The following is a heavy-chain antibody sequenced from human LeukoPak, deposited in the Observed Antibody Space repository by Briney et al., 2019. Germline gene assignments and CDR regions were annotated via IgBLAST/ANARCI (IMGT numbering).Heavy chain of an antibody. D-gene: IGHD4-23*01. CDR2: IKQDGSEK. V-gene: IGHV3-7*01. CDR1: GFTFSSYW. Sequence: GGSLRLSCAASGFTFSSYWMSWVRQAPGKGLEWVANIKQDGSEKYYVDSVKGRFTISRDNAKNTLYLQMNSLRAEDTAVYYCASLTTVVTRSDAFDIWGQGTMVTVSS. CDR3: ASLTTVVTRSDAFDI. J-gene: IGHJ3*02.